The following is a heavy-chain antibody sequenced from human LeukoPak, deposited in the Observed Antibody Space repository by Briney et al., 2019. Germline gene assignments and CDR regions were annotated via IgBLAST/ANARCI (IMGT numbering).Heavy chain of an antibody. D-gene: IGHD1-26*01. CDR1: GGSISSYY. CDR3: ARGLFSGSPGFSYYFDY. J-gene: IGHJ4*02. V-gene: IGHV3-20*04. CDR2: INWNGGST. Sequence: ETLSLTCTVSGGSISSYYWSWIRQPPGKGLEWVSGINWNGGSTGYADSVKGRFTISRDNAKNSLYLQMNSLRVEDTALYYCARGLFSGSPGFSYYFDYWGQGTLVTVSS.